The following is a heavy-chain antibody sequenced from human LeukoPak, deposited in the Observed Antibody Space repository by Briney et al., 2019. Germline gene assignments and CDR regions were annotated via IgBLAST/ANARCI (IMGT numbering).Heavy chain of an antibody. CDR2: INHSGST. V-gene: IGHV4-34*01. J-gene: IGHJ3*02. D-gene: IGHD6-19*01. Sequence: KPSETLSLTCAVYGGSFSGYYWSWIRQPPGKGLEWIGEINHSGSTNYNPSLKSRVTISVDTSKNQFSLKLSSVTAADTAVYYCARDQWLLRGGDHDAFDIWGQGTMVTVSS. CDR3: ARDQWLLRGGDHDAFDI. CDR1: GGSFSGYY.